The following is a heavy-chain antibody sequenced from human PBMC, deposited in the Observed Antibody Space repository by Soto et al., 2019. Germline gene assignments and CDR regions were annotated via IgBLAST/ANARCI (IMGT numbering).Heavy chain of an antibody. D-gene: IGHD2-15*01. Sequence: QMHLQQSGPGLVKPSETLSLTCTVAGISMSSSAYYWGWIRQPPGKGREWIGSVYYTGITDYKSSLESRVSISADTSKNQFSLRLTSLSAADTAIYFCARQGRPGYCTGGNCYPTFDIWGPGTMVTVSS. J-gene: IGHJ3*02. CDR1: GISMSSSAYY. CDR2: VYYTGIT. CDR3: ARQGRPGYCTGGNCYPTFDI. V-gene: IGHV4-39*01.